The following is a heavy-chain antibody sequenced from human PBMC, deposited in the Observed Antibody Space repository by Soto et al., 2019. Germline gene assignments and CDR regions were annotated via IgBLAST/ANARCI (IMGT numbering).Heavy chain of an antibody. CDR3: AKQEGYCSSATCSSFGY. V-gene: IGHV5-51*01. D-gene: IGHD2-2*01. CDR2: IYPGDSDT. CDR1: GYSFSNNW. Sequence: GESLKISCKGSGYSFSNNWIGWVGQMPGKGLEWMGIIYPGDSDTSYSPSFQGQVTISADKSINTAYLHWSSLKASDTAMYYCAKQEGYCSSATCSSFGYWGRGILSIVSS. J-gene: IGHJ4*02.